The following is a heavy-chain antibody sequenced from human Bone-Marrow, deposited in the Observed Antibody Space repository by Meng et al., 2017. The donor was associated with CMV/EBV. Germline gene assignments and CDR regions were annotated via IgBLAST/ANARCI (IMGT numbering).Heavy chain of an antibody. D-gene: IGHD3-16*02. CDR3: ARRTPDMITFGGVIVVSDAFDI. J-gene: IGHJ3*02. V-gene: IGHV4-34*01. CDR2: INHSGST. CDR1: YY. Sequence: YYWSWIRQPPGKGLEWIGEINHSGSTNYNPSLKSRVTISVDTSKNQFSLKLSSVTAADTAVYYCARRTPDMITFGGVIVVSDAFDIWGQGTMVTVSS.